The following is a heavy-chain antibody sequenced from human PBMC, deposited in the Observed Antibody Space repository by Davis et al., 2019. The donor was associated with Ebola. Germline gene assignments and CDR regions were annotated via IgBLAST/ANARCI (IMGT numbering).Heavy chain of an antibody. CDR1: GGSINSYY. J-gene: IGHJ5*02. V-gene: IGHV4-59*01. CDR3: ARGKGAAGSNWFDP. D-gene: IGHD6-13*01. Sequence: SETLSLTCTVSGGSINSYYWSWIRQPPGKGLEWIGYIYYSGSTNYNPSLKSRVTISVDTSKNQFSLKLSSVTAADTAVYYRARGKGAAGSNWFDPWGQGTLVTVSS. CDR2: IYYSGST.